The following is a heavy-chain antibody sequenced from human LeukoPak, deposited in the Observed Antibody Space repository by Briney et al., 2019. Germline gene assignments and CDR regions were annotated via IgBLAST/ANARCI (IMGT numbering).Heavy chain of an antibody. D-gene: IGHD3-10*01. Sequence: GYLRLYCAASAFTFKTSFVQWLRQAPGKGPVWVLRVYSDESGTTHAPSVKGRFTNSRDNAKDTLYLQINSLRDEDTAQYYSGRDRGGRGSVTFDIWGQGTMVTVSS. J-gene: IGHJ3*02. V-gene: IGHV3-74*03. CDR3: GRDRGGRGSVTFDI. CDR1: AFTFKTSF. CDR2: VYSDESGT.